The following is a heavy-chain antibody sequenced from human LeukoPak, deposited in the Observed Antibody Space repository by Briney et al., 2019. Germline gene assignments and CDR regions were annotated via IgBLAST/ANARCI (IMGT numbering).Heavy chain of an antibody. CDR3: ARVGIVVPAAMSPLYYDMDV. Sequence: PSETLSLTCTVSGGSISSGGYYWSWIRQHPGKGLEWIGYIYYSGSTYYNPSLKSRVTISVDTSKNQFSLKLSSVTAADTAVYYCARVGIVVPAAMSPLYYDMDVWGQGTTVTVSS. CDR1: GGSISSGGYY. CDR2: IYYSGST. D-gene: IGHD2-2*01. V-gene: IGHV4-31*03. J-gene: IGHJ6*02.